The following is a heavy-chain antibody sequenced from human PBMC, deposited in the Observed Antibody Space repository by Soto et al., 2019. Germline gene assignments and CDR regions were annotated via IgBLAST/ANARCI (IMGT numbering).Heavy chain of an antibody. CDR3: ARLHCDSPNCVPLDP. J-gene: IGHJ5*02. Sequence: QLQLQESGPGLVKPSETLSLTCTVSGGSISDDTYYWGWLRQPPGKGLEWIGSIYYSGTSSYNPSLKNRVTMSVDTSKKQLSLRLSSVTAADTAVYYCARLHCDSPNCVPLDPWGQGTLVIVSS. CDR1: GGSISDDTYY. V-gene: IGHV4-39*01. D-gene: IGHD2-2*01. CDR2: IYYSGTS.